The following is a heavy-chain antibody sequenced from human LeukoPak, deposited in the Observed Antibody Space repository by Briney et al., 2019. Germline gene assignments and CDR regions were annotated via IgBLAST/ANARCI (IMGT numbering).Heavy chain of an antibody. CDR3: ARDPGYSSSWYYSPLGDY. D-gene: IGHD6-13*01. CDR2: IIHGGRN. CDR1: GGSFSGYY. J-gene: IGHJ4*02. V-gene: IGHV4-34*12. Sequence: SETLSLTRAVYGGSFSGYYWSWIRQQPGKGLEWLGEIIHGGRNNYNPSLKSRVTISVDPSKNQFSLKLSSVTAADTAVYYCARDPGYSSSWYYSPLGDYWGQGTLVTVSS.